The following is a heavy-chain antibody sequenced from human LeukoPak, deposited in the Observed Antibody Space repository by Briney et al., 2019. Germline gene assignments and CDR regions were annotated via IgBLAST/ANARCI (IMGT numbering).Heavy chain of an antibody. Sequence: SETLSLTCTVSGGSISSFYWSWIRQPPGKGLEWIGYTYYSGSTNYNPSLKSRVTISVDTSKNQFSLKLSSVTAADTAVYYCARGRYQLLSFGWFDPWGQGTLVTVSS. V-gene: IGHV4-59*01. CDR1: GGSISSFY. CDR3: ARGRYQLLSFGWFDP. D-gene: IGHD2-2*01. CDR2: TYYSGST. J-gene: IGHJ5*02.